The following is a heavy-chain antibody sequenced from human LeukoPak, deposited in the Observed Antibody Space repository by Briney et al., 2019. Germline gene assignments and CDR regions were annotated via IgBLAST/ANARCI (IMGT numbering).Heavy chain of an antibody. V-gene: IGHV3-30*18. Sequence: GRSLRLSCAASGFTFSSYGMHWVRQAPGKGLEWVAVISYDGSNKYFADTVKGLFTISRDNSKNPLNLQMNSRRAEDTAVYCCSKPMYAPGPAVTPDYWGQGTLATVSS. CDR2: ISYDGSNK. J-gene: IGHJ4*02. CDR1: GFTFSSYG. D-gene: IGHD4-17*01. CDR3: SKPMYAPGPAVTPDY.